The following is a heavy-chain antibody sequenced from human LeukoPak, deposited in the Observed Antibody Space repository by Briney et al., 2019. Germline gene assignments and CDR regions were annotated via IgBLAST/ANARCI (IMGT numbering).Heavy chain of an antibody. J-gene: IGHJ3*02. V-gene: IGHV3-23*01. Sequence: GGSLRLSCAASGFTFSSYAMSWVRQAPGKGLEWVSAISGSGNNTYYADSVKGRFTISRDNSKNTLYLQMNSLRAEDTAVYYCARLGGGHSSSWYDAFDIWGQGTMVTVSS. D-gene: IGHD6-13*01. CDR1: GFTFSSYA. CDR3: ARLGGGHSSSWYDAFDI. CDR2: ISGSGNNT.